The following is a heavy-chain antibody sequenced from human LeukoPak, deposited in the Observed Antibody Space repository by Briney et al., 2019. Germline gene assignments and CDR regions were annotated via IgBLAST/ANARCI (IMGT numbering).Heavy chain of an antibody. V-gene: IGHV5-51*01. CDR3: ARLSGMIDILTGYYPRPYYFDY. J-gene: IGHJ4*02. D-gene: IGHD3-9*01. CDR2: IYPGDSDT. Sequence: GESLKISCKGSGYSFTSYWIGWVRQMPGKGLEWMGIIYPGDSDTRYSPSFQGQVTISADKSISTAYLQWSSLKASDTAMYYCARLSGMIDILTGYYPRPYYFDYWGQGTLVTVSS. CDR1: GYSFTSYW.